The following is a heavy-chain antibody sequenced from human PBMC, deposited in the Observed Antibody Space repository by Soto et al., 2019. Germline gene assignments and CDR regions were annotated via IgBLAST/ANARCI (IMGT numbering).Heavy chain of an antibody. CDR1: GGSFSGYY. D-gene: IGHD6-19*01. Sequence: QVQLQQWGAGLLKPSETLSLTCAVYGGSFSGYYWIWIRQPPGKGLEWIGEINHSGSTNYNPSLKSRVTISVDTSQNQFSLKLSSVTAAATAVYYCELYSRGWYDVDYWGQGTLVTVSS. V-gene: IGHV4-34*01. J-gene: IGHJ4*02. CDR3: ELYSRGWYDVDY. CDR2: INHSGST.